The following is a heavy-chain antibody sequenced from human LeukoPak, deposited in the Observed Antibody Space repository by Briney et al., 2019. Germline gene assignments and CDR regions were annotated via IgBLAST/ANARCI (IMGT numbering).Heavy chain of an antibody. V-gene: IGHV4-59*12. CDR3: VRVAVRGVIITYFDY. J-gene: IGHJ4*02. CDR1: GGSISSYY. CDR2: IYYSGST. D-gene: IGHD3-10*01. Sequence: PSETLSLTCTVSGGSISSYYWSWIRQPPGKGLEWIGYIYYSGSTNYNPSLKSRVTISVDKSKNQFSLKLSSVTAADTAVYYCVRVAVRGVIITYFDYWGQGTLVTVSS.